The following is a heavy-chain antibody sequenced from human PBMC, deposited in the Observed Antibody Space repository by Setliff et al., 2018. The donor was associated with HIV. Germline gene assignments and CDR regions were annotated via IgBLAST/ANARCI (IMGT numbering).Heavy chain of an antibody. CDR1: EFTFSRYA. CDR3: ASGPYCSSTSCFLGF. V-gene: IGHV3-30-3*01. J-gene: IGHJ4*02. CDR2: ISYDGSNR. D-gene: IGHD2-2*01. Sequence: PGGSLRLSCTASEFTFSRYAMHWVRQAPGKGLEWMSVISYDGSNRYYADSVKGRFTISRDNSKNTLYLQMNSLRAEDTAVYYCASGPYCSSTSCFLGFWGQGTLVTV.